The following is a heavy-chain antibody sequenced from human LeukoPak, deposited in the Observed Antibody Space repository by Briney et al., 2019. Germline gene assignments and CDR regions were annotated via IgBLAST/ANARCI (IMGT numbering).Heavy chain of an antibody. Sequence: GGSLRLSCAASGFTFSSYWMSWVRQAPGKGLKWVANIKQDGSEKYYVDSVKGRFTISRDNAKNSLYLQMNSLRAEDTALYYCAKDHPPSSSSWYFFLSSGFDVWGQGTTVTVSS. CDR2: IKQDGSEK. CDR3: AKDHPPSSSSWYFFLSSGFDV. V-gene: IGHV3-7*03. CDR1: GFTFSSYW. J-gene: IGHJ6*02. D-gene: IGHD6-13*01.